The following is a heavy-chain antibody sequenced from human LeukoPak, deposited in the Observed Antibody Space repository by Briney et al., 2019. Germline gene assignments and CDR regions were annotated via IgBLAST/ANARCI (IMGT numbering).Heavy chain of an antibody. D-gene: IGHD3-22*01. J-gene: IGHJ4*02. CDR3: ARHPPYYYDSSGFDY. V-gene: IGHV4-38-2*01. Sequence: PSETLSLTCAVSGYSISSGYYWGWIRQPPGQGLEGIGGIYHSWSTFSNPALKRRVPIPVDNSKNHFSLNLYPLTAADTAVYFCARHPPYYYDSSGFDYWGQGTLVTVSS. CDR2: IYHSWST. CDR1: GYSISSGYY.